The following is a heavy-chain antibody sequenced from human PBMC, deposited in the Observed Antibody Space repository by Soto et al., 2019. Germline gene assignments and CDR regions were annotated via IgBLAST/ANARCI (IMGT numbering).Heavy chain of an antibody. D-gene: IGHD6-13*01. CDR2: ISSSTSTI. J-gene: IGHJ6*03. CDR1: GFTFSDYY. Sequence: QVQLVESGGGLVKPGGSLRLFCAASGFTFSDYYMSWIRQAPGKGLEWVSYISSSTSTISYADSVKGRFTISRDYTKNSLSLQMNSLRAEDTAVYYCARGPSSSWYYMDVWSKGTTVTVSS. CDR3: ARGPSSSWYYMDV. V-gene: IGHV3-11*01.